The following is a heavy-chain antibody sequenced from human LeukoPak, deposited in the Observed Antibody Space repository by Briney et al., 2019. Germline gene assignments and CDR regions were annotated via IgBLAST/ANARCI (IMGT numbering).Heavy chain of an antibody. V-gene: IGHV1-2*02. CDR2: MKPNSVGT. CDR3: ARAPNYYDSSGYDPLPFDY. J-gene: IGHJ4*02. Sequence: ASVKVSCKASGYTFTGYYMHWVRQSPGQGLEWMRWMKPNSVGTNYAQKFQGRVTMTRDTSISTAYMELSRLRSDDTAVYYCARAPNYYDSSGYDPLPFDYWGQGTLVTVSS. CDR1: GYTFTGYY. D-gene: IGHD3-22*01.